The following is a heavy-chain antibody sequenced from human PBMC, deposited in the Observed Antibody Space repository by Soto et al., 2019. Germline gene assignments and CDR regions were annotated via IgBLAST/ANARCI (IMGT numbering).Heavy chain of an antibody. CDR2: IYHSGST. V-gene: IGHV4-59*12. CDR1: GGSISSYY. J-gene: IGHJ4*02. Sequence: ETLSLTCTVAGGSISSYYWSWIRQPPGKGLEWIGEIYHSGSTNYNPSLKSRVTISVDKSKNQFSLKLSSVTAADTAVYYCARATRTKSKKLLWFGELSSQIDYWGQGTLVTVSS. CDR3: ARATRTKSKKLLWFGELSSQIDY. D-gene: IGHD3-10*01.